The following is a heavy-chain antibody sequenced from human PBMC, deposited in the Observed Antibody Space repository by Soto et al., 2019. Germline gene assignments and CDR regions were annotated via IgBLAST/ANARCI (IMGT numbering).Heavy chain of an antibody. J-gene: IGHJ3*02. D-gene: IGHD3-22*01. CDR1: GFSLRNHW. CDR3: ARTGSYDAAGYYRPFDI. V-gene: IGHV3-7*01. Sequence: GGSLRLSCEASGFSLRNHWMNWVRQAPGKGLEWVANIKQDGSEANYVASVKGRFTISRDNAKNSLYLQMNSLRAEDTAVYFCARTGSYDAAGYYRPFDIWGQGTMVTVSS. CDR2: IKQDGSEA.